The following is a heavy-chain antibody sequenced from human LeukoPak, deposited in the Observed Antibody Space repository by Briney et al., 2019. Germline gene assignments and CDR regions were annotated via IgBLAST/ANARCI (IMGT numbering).Heavy chain of an antibody. J-gene: IGHJ5*02. Sequence: ASVKVSCKASGYTFTGYYMHWVRQAPGQGLEWMGGIIPILGIANYAQKLQGRVTMTTDTSTSTAYMELRSLRSDDTAVYYCARDVLGYCSSTSSPCGWFDPWGQGTLVTVSS. CDR3: ARDVLGYCSSTSSPCGWFDP. D-gene: IGHD2-2*01. V-gene: IGHV1-18*04. CDR1: GYTFTGYY. CDR2: IIPILGIA.